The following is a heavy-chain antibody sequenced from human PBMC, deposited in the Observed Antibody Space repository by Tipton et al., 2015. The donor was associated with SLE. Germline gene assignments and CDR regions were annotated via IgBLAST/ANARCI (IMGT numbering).Heavy chain of an antibody. CDR2: MNPNSGNT. Sequence: QSGAEVKKPGASVKVSCKASGYTFTSYDINWVRQATGQGPEWMGWMNPNSGNTGYAQKSQGRVTMTRNTSISTAYMELSSLRSEDTAVYYCAMGVVVAATRPMDVWGQGTTVTVSS. CDR1: GYTFTSYD. V-gene: IGHV1-8*01. CDR3: AMGVVVAATRPMDV. D-gene: IGHD2-15*01. J-gene: IGHJ6*02.